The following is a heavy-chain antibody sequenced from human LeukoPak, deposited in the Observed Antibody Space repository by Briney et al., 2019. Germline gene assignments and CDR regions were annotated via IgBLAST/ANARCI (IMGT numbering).Heavy chain of an antibody. CDR1: GFTFSSYS. V-gene: IGHV3-21*01. Sequence: GGSLRLSCAASGFTFSSYSMNWVRQAPGKGLEWVSSISSSSSNIYYADSVKGRFTISRDNAKNSLYLQMNSLRAEDTAVYYWCMSSSYYYYYYMDVWGKGTTATVSS. J-gene: IGHJ6*03. CDR3: CMSSSYYYYYYMDV. CDR2: ISSSSSNI. D-gene: IGHD6-6*01.